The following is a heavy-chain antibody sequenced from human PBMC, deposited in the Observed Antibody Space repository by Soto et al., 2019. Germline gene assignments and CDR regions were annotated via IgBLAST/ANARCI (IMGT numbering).Heavy chain of an antibody. Sequence: SETLSLTCSVSGGSITSHYCSWFRQPPGKGLEWIGYIHHSGSTSYNPSLKSRVTMSVDTSKNQFSLKVNSVTAADTALYYCARQGFGQLHGLVDVWGPGITVTVPS. CDR1: GGSITSHY. CDR3: ARQGFGQLHGLVDV. V-gene: IGHV4-59*08. J-gene: IGHJ6*02. D-gene: IGHD3-10*01. CDR2: IHHSGST.